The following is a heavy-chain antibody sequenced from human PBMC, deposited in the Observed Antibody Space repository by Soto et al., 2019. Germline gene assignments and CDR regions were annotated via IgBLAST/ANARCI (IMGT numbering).Heavy chain of an antibody. Sequence: PGGSLSLSCVASGFTFRNYWMHWVRQAPGKGLVWVSRINRDGSSTSYADPVKGRVTVSRDTAKNTLYLQMNSLRAEDTAVDYCAREIVTTGEYYFDSWGQGTLVTVSS. D-gene: IGHD1-1*01. J-gene: IGHJ4*02. CDR2: INRDGSST. CDR1: GFTFRNYW. CDR3: AREIVTTGEYYFDS. V-gene: IGHV3-74*01.